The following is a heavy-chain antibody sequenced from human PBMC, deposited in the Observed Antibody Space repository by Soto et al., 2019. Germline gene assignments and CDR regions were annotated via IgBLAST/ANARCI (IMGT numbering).Heavy chain of an antibody. V-gene: IGHV3-30*18. CDR2: ISYDGSNK. D-gene: IGHD1-1*01. CDR1: GVTFSSYG. CDR3: AKDQTGPFDY. Sequence: PGGSLRLSCAASGVTFSSYGMHGVRQAPGKGLEWVAVISYDGSNKYYADSVKGRFTISRDNSKNTLYLQMNSLRAEDTAVYYCAKDQTGPFDYWGQGTLVTVSS. J-gene: IGHJ4*02.